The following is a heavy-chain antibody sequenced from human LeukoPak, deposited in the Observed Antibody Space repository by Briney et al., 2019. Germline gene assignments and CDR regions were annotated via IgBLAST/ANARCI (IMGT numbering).Heavy chain of an antibody. D-gene: IGHD6-13*01. CDR2: SSVYKGDT. CDR1: GYTFTSYS. J-gene: IGHJ4*02. Sequence: ASVKVSCKTSGYTFTSYSITWVRQAPGQGLEWMGWSSVYKGDTNYAQKLQGRVTMTTDTSTSTAYMELRSLRSDDTAVYYCARGRTIAAAGLDWGQGTLVTVSS. CDR3: ARGRTIAAAGLD. V-gene: IGHV1-18*01.